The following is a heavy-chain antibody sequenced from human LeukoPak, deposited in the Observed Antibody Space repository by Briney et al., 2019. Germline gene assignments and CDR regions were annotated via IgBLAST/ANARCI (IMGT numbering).Heavy chain of an antibody. CDR1: GFTFSSYS. V-gene: IGHV3-48*04. Sequence: GGSLRLSCAASGFTFSSYSMNWVRQAPGKGLEWVSYISSSSSTIYYADSVKGRFTISRDNAKNSLYLQMNSLRAEDTAVYYCARGSTMVRGVQDYWGQGTLVTVSS. D-gene: IGHD3-10*01. CDR2: ISSSSSTI. J-gene: IGHJ4*02. CDR3: ARGSTMVRGVQDY.